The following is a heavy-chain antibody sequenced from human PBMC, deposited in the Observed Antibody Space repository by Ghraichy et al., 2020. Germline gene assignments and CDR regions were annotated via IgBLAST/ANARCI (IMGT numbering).Heavy chain of an antibody. CDR3: ARGSKVVRFYYYDGMDV. Sequence: GALRLSCVGSGFTFSGYSMNWVRQSPGKGLEWVSYITSSGRTIFYADSVKGRFTISRDNAQNSLYLQMNSLRDEDTAEYYCARGSKVVRFYYYDGMDVWGQGTTVTVSS. D-gene: IGHD4-23*01. CDR2: ITSSGRTI. CDR1: GFTFSGYS. J-gene: IGHJ6*02. V-gene: IGHV3-48*02.